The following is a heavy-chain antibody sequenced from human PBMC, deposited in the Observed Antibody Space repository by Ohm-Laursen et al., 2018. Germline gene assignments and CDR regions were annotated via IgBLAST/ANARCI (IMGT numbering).Heavy chain of an antibody. CDR3: AKKSSGSYYGMDV. Sequence: SLRLSCAASGFTFSSYAMSWVRQAPGKGLEWVLAISGSGGSTYYADSVKGRFTISRDNSKNTLYLQMNSLRAEDTAVYYCAKKSSGSYYGMDVWGQGTTVTVSS. D-gene: IGHD1-26*01. J-gene: IGHJ6*02. CDR1: GFTFSSYA. V-gene: IGHV3-23*01. CDR2: ISGSGGST.